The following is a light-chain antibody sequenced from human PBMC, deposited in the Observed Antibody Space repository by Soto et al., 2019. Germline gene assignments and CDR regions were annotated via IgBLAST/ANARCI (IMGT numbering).Light chain of an antibody. J-gene: IGLJ2*01. CDR2: GNN. CDR3: QSYDRSRSGAV. V-gene: IGLV1-40*01. Sequence: QLVLTQPPSVSGAPGQRVTISCTGGSSNFGAGFDVHWYRLLPGAAPRLLIYGNNNRPSGVPDRFSGSKSGTSASLAITGRKAEDEGGYFCQSYDRSRSGAVFGGGTKLTVL. CDR1: SSNFGAGFD.